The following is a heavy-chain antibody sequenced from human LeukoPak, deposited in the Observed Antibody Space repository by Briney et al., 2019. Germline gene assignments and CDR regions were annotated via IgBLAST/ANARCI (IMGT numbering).Heavy chain of an antibody. D-gene: IGHD3-22*01. CDR3: ARDLKLDGSSGYYAFDI. V-gene: IGHV4-59*01. Sequence: PSGTLSLTCTVSGGSISSYYWSWIRQPPGKGLEWIGYIYYSGSTNYNPSLKSRVTISVDTSKNQFSLKMSSVTAADTAVYYCARDLKLDGSSGYYAFDIWGQGTMVTVSS. CDR1: GGSISSYY. J-gene: IGHJ3*02. CDR2: IYYSGST.